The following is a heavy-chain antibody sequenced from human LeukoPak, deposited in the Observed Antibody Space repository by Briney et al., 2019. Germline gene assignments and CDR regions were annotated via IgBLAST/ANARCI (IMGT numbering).Heavy chain of an antibody. CDR3: AKSYSSGPEDY. V-gene: IGHV3-23*01. Sequence: GGSLRLSCAASGFTFSSYAMGWVRQAPGRGLEWVSAISGSGGSTYYADSVKGRFTISRDNSKNTLYLQMNSLRAEDTAVYYCAKSYSSGPEDYWGQGTLVTVSS. CDR1: GFTFSSYA. CDR2: ISGSGGST. D-gene: IGHD6-19*01. J-gene: IGHJ4*02.